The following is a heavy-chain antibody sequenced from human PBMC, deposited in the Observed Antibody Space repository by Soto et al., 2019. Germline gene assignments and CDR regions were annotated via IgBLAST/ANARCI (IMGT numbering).Heavy chain of an antibody. CDR3: ARDLLEKRFDAFDI. V-gene: IGHV4-31*03. D-gene: IGHD2-21*01. CDR1: GVSISSGGYY. Sequence: PSETLSLTCTVSGVSISSGGYYLRWIRPHPGKGLEWIGYIYYSGSTYYNPSLKSRVTISVDTSKNQFSLKLSSVTAADTAVYYCARDLLEKRFDAFDIWGQGTMVTVSS. J-gene: IGHJ3*02. CDR2: IYYSGST.